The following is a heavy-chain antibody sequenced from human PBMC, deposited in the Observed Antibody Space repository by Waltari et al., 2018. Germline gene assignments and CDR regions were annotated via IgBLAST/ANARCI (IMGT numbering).Heavy chain of an antibody. D-gene: IGHD5-12*01. V-gene: IGHV4-39*01. CDR2: IYYSGST. Sequence: QLQLRESGPGLVKPSETLSLTCTVSGGSLSSSSYFWAWLRQPPGKGLEWIGSIYYSGSTYYNLSLKSRVTISVDRSTNQVSLKLTSVTAADTAVYFCAREVPRNGYIGLIYYYMDVWGKGTTVTVSS. CDR1: GGSLSSSSYF. CDR3: AREVPRNGYIGLIYYYMDV. J-gene: IGHJ6*03.